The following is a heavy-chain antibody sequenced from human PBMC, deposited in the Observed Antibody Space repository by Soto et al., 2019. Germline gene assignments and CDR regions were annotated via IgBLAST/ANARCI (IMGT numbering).Heavy chain of an antibody. V-gene: IGHV4-59*12. D-gene: IGHD6-19*01. CDR1: GGSISSYY. Sequence: PSETMSLTCTVSGGSISSYYWSWIRQPPGKGLEWIGEINHSGSTNYNPSLKSRVTISVDTSKNQFSLKLSSVTAADTAVYYCARGGPPYGSGWLALYYMDVWGKGTTVTVSS. J-gene: IGHJ6*03. CDR2: INHSGST. CDR3: ARGGPPYGSGWLALYYMDV.